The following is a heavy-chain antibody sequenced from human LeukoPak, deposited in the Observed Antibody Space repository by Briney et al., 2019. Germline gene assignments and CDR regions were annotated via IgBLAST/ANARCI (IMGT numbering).Heavy chain of an antibody. J-gene: IGHJ6*04. CDR3: AAERYCSSTSCDVYYYYGMDV. CDR2: IIPIFGTA. V-gene: IGHV1-69*06. CDR1: GGTFSSYA. Sequence: SVKVSCMASGGTFSSYAISWVRQAPGQGLEWMGGIIPIFGTANYAQKFQGRVTITADKSTRTAYMELSSLRSEDTAVYYCAAERYCSSTSCDVYYYYGMDVWGKGTTVTVSS. D-gene: IGHD2-2*01.